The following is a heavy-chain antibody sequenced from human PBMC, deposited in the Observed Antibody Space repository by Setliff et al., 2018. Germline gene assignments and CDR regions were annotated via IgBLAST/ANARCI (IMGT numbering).Heavy chain of an antibody. D-gene: IGHD6-13*01. J-gene: IGHJ6*02. V-gene: IGHV5-51*01. Sequence: GESLTLSCKGSGYSFTSYWIGWVRQMPGKGLEWMGIIYPGDSDTRYSPSFQGQVTISADKSISTAYLQWSSLKASDTATYYCARVGQQLVYYYYGMDVWGQGTTVTVSS. CDR1: GYSFTSYW. CDR2: IYPGDSDT. CDR3: ARVGQQLVYYYYGMDV.